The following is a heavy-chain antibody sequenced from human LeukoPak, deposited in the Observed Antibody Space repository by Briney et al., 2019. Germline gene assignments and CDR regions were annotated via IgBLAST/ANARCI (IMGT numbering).Heavy chain of an antibody. Sequence: GGSLRLSCAASGFTFSNAWMSWVRQAPGKGLEWVGRIKSKTGGGTTDYAAPVKGRFTISRDDSKNTLYLQMNSLKTEDTAVYYCTTGVAAARDYWGQGTLVTVSS. D-gene: IGHD6-13*01. J-gene: IGHJ4*02. CDR1: GFTFSNAW. V-gene: IGHV3-15*01. CDR2: IKSKTGGGTT. CDR3: TTGVAAARDY.